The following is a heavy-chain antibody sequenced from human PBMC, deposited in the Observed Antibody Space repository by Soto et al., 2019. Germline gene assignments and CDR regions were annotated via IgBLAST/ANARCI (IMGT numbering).Heavy chain of an antibody. Sequence: QVQLVESGGGLVTPGGSLRLSCASSGFTFSDYYMSWIRQAPGKGLEWLSYISPGSRYPAYAHSVKGRFTIPRDNARRSLSLQMNSLTVDDTAIYYCVRGGGGGLFDPWGQGSMVTVSS. J-gene: IGHJ5*02. V-gene: IGHV3-11*06. CDR2: ISPGSRYP. D-gene: IGHD2-15*01. CDR3: VRGGGGGLFDP. CDR1: GFTFSDYY.